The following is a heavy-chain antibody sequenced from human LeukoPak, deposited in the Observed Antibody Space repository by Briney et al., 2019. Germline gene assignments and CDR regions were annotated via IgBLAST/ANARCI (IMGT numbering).Heavy chain of an antibody. J-gene: IGHJ5*02. Sequence: SETLSLTCSVSGGSISSSGFYWGWVRQPPGKGLEWIGSIYYSGNTYYNPSLKSRVTISVDTSKNQFSLKLSSVTAADTAVYYCARGGNWFDPWGQGTLVTVSS. CDR3: ARGGNWFDP. CDR2: IYYSGNT. V-gene: IGHV4-39*07. CDR1: GGSISSSGFY.